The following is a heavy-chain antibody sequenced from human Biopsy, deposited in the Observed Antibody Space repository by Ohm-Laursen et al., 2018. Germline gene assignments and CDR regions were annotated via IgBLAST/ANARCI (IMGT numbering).Heavy chain of an antibody. V-gene: IGHV4-34*01. CDR3: ARGSNWNDWSFDY. CDR1: SGSIRTGDYY. Sequence: GTLSLTCTVSSGSIRTGDYYWSWIRQPPGKGLEWIGEMNHGGSTNYNSSLKSRVTISVDTSKNQFSLKLNSVTAADTAVYYCARGSNWNDWSFDYWGQGTVVTVPS. J-gene: IGHJ4*02. CDR2: MNHGGST. D-gene: IGHD1-20*01.